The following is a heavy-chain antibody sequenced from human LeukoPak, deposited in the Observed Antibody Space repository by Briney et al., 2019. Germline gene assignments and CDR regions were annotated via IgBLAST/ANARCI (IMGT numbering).Heavy chain of an antibody. V-gene: IGHV3-30-3*01. D-gene: IGHD3-3*01. J-gene: IGHJ4*02. CDR3: ARGFNDFWSGSQLEY. Sequence: GGSLRLSCAASGFIFSGYAMHWVRQAPGKGLEWVAVISYDGGKTYYADSVKGRFTISRDNPKSTLYLQMNSLRSEDTAVYYCARGFNDFWSGSQLEYWGQGTLVTVSS. CDR2: ISYDGGKT. CDR1: GFIFSGYA.